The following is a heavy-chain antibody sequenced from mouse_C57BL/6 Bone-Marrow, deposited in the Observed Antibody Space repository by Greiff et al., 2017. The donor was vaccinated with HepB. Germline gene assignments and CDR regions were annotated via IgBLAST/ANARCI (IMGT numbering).Heavy chain of an antibody. V-gene: IGHV1-55*01. Sequence: QVQLQQPGAELVKPGASVKMSCKASGYTFTSYWITWVKQRPGQGLEWIGDIYPGSGSTNYNEKFKSKATLTVDTSSSTAYMQLSSLTSEDSAVYYCAPVYYGSRYFDYWGQGTTLTVSS. CDR2: IYPGSGST. CDR1: GYTFTSYW. J-gene: IGHJ2*01. D-gene: IGHD1-1*01. CDR3: APVYYGSRYFDY.